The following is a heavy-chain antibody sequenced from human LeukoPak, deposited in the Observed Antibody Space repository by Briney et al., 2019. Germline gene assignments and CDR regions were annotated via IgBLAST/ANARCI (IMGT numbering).Heavy chain of an antibody. Sequence: ASVKVSCKASGYTYTSYDINWVRQATGQGVEWMGWMNRNSGNTGYAQKFQGRVTMTRNTSISTAYMELSSLRSEDTAVYYCARTPDYYDSSGYYGYAFDIWGQGTMVTVSS. CDR3: ARTPDYYDSSGYYGYAFDI. CDR1: GYTYTSYD. D-gene: IGHD3-22*01. V-gene: IGHV1-8*01. J-gene: IGHJ3*02. CDR2: MNRNSGNT.